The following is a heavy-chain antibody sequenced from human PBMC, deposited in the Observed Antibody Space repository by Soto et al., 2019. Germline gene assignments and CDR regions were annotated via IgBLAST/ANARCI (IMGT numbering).Heavy chain of an antibody. Sequence: DSGGGVVQPGRSLRLSCAASGFTFSSYGMHWVRQAPGKGLEWVAVISYDGSNKYYADSVKGRFTISRDNSKNTLYLQMNSLRAEDTAVYYCAKETYSGPLDYWGQGNLVTVSS. J-gene: IGHJ4*02. CDR3: AKETYSGPLDY. V-gene: IGHV3-30*18. CDR1: GFTFSSYG. D-gene: IGHD2-15*01. CDR2: ISYDGSNK.